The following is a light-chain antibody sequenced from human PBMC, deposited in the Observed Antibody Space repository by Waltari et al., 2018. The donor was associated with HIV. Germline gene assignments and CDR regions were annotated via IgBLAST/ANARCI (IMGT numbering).Light chain of an antibody. CDR1: SSHVGGYNY. CDR2: DVT. CDR3: SSYTSNSRV. J-gene: IGLJ1*01. Sequence: QHAQTQPASVSGSRGQSITISCTGTSSHVGGYNYASWYQQHRGKAPKLMIYDVTNRPSGVSNRFSGSKSGNTASLTISGLQAEDEADYYCSSYTSNSRVFGTGTKVTVL. V-gene: IGLV2-14*03.